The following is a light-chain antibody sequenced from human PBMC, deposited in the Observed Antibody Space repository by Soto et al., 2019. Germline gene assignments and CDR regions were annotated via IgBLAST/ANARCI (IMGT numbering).Light chain of an antibody. CDR3: QQYGISGT. V-gene: IGKV3-20*01. CDR2: GAS. CDR1: QSVSNNY. Sequence: EIVLTQSPGTPSLSPGERATLSCRASQSVSNNYLAWYQQKPGQAPRLLIYGASNRATGIPDRFSGSGSGTDFTLTISRLEPEDFAVYYCQQYGISGTFGQGTKVDIK. J-gene: IGKJ1*01.